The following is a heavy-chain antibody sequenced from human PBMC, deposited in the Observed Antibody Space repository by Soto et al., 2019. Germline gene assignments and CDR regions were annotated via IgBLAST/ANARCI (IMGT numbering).Heavy chain of an antibody. D-gene: IGHD3-22*01. Sequence: SETLSLTCTVSGGSISVDYYWNCIRQAPGKGLEWIGYVYHTGSTYHNPSLKSRGSISVDTSNNQFSLKLSSVTAADTAVYFCAREPYDLTRNRMDSWGHGIPFTVSS. CDR1: GGSISVDYY. CDR3: AREPYDLTRNRMDS. CDR2: VYHTGST. J-gene: IGHJ5*01. V-gene: IGHV4-30-4*01.